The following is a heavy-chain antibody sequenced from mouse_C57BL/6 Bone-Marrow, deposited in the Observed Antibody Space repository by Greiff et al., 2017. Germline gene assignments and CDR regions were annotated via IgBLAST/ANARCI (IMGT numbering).Heavy chain of an antibody. Sequence: DVMLVESGEGLVKPGGSLKLSCAASGFTFSSYAMSWVRQTPEKRLEWVAYISSGGDYIYYADTVKGRFTISRDNARNTLYLQMSGLKSEDTAMYYCTRDYGYEYYFDYWGQGTTLTVSS. D-gene: IGHD2-2*01. V-gene: IGHV5-9-1*02. CDR3: TRDYGYEYYFDY. CDR2: ISSGGDYI. J-gene: IGHJ2*01. CDR1: GFTFSSYA.